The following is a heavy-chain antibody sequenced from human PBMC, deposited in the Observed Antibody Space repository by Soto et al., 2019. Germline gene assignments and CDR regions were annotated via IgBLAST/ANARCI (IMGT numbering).Heavy chain of an antibody. CDR1: GFTFSSYG. J-gene: IGHJ4*02. V-gene: IGHV3-33*01. CDR2: IWYDGSNK. D-gene: IGHD6-13*01. Sequence: SLRLSCAASGFTFSSYGMHWVRQAPGKGLEWVAVIWYDGSNKYYADSVKGRCTISRDNSKNTLYLQMNSLRAEDTAVYYCAREGIAAAGTNYNFDYWGQGTLVTVSS. CDR3: AREGIAAAGTNYNFDY.